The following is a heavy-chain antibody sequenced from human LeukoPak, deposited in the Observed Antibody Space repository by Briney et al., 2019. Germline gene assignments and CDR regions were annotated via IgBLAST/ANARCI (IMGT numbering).Heavy chain of an antibody. CDR2: VKSKSAGETT. D-gene: IGHD3-10*01. V-gene: IGHV3-15*01. CDR3: TLIQGWGSGSYYRDF. CDR1: GLSISNDW. J-gene: IGHJ4*02. Sequence: GGSLRLSCAASGLSISNDWMSWVRQAPGKGLEWVARVKSKSAGETTDYAAPVKGRFTISRDDSKNTLYLQMDSLKTEDTAVYYCTLIQGWGSGSYYRDFWGQGTLVTVSS.